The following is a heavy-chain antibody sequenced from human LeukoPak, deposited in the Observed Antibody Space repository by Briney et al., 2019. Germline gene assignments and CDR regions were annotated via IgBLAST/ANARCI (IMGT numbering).Heavy chain of an antibody. CDR1: GGSISSSHW. Sequence: SETLSLTCAVSGGSISSSHWWSWVRQPPGKGLEWIGEIYHSGSTNYNPSLKSRVTILVDKSKNQFSLKLSSVTAADTAVYYCARGYSYYYYYMDVWGKGTTVTVSS. CDR3: ARGYSYYYYYMDV. D-gene: IGHD4-11*01. CDR2: IYHSGST. V-gene: IGHV4-4*02. J-gene: IGHJ6*03.